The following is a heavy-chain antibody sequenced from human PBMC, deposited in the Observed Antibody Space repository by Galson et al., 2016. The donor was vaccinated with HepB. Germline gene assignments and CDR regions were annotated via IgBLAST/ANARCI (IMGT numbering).Heavy chain of an antibody. CDR3: ARDFDSITIFGVIKSPTFDY. V-gene: IGHV1-18*01. J-gene: IGHJ4*02. CDR2: ISGYSGNY. CDR1: GYDFTSYG. D-gene: IGHD3-3*01. Sequence: SVKLSCKASGYDFTSYGISWVRQAPGQGLEWVGWISGYSGNYDYGDKFQDRVTMTTDTSTNTAYMELRSLRSDDTAVYYCARDFDSITIFGVIKSPTFDYWGQGTLLTVSS.